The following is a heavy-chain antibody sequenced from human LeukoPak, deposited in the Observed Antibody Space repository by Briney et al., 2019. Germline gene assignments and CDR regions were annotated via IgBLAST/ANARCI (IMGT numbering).Heavy chain of an antibody. V-gene: IGHV1-2*06. Sequence: ASVKVSCKASGYTFTGYYIHWVRQAPGQGLEWMGRINPNSGGTNYAQKFQGRVTMTRDTSISTAYMELSRLRSDDTAVYYCATMTTVTTEVYWGQGTLVTVSS. D-gene: IGHD4-17*01. CDR2: INPNSGGT. J-gene: IGHJ4*02. CDR1: GYTFTGYY. CDR3: ATMTTVTTEVY.